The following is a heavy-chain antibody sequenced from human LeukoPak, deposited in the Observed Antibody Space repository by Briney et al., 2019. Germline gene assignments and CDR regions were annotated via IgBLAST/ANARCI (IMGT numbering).Heavy chain of an antibody. D-gene: IGHD3-16*01. CDR2: ITSSGRST. J-gene: IGHJ4*02. CDR3: TRERRGSYYAFEY. Sequence: GGSLRLSCAASGFTVSDYHMSWVRQAPGRGLEWISYITSSGRSTNHADSVKGRFTISRDNAKNSVVLQMSSLTVEDTAVYYCTRERRGSYYAFEYWGQAALVTVSS. CDR1: GFTVSDYH. V-gene: IGHV3-11*01.